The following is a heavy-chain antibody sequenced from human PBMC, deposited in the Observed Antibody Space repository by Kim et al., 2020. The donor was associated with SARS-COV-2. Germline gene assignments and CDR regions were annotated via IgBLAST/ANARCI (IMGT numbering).Heavy chain of an antibody. CDR2: MNPNSGNT. V-gene: IGHV1-8*01. CDR1: GYTFTSYD. CDR3: ARGRGSGYYRRGGYYYMDV. J-gene: IGHJ6*03. D-gene: IGHD3-22*01. Sequence: ASVKVSCKASGYTFTSYDINWVRQATGQGLEWMGWMNPNSGNTGYAQKFQGRVTMTRNTSISTAYMELSSLRSEDTAVYYCARGRGSGYYRRGGYYYMDVWGKGTTVTVSS.